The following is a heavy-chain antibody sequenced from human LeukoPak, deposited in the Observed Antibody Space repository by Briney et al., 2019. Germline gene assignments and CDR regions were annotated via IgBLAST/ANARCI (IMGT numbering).Heavy chain of an antibody. CDR3: ARVSGSSWYYFDY. J-gene: IGHJ4*02. CDR2: IIPILGIA. Sequence: SVKVSCKASGGTFSSYTISWVRQAPGQGLEWMGRIIPILGIANYAQKFQGRVTITADKSTSTAYMELSSLRSEDTAVYYCARVSGSSWYYFDYWSQGTLVTVSS. D-gene: IGHD6-13*01. V-gene: IGHV1-69*02. CDR1: GGTFSSYT.